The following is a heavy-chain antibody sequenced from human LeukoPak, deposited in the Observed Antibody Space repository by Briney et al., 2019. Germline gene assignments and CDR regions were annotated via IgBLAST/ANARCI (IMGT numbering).Heavy chain of an antibody. CDR2: IDLNTGDT. V-gene: IGHV1-2*02. CDR1: GYTFIDYW. J-gene: IGHJ4*02. Sequence: GASVKVSCKASGYTFIDYWIHWVRQAPGQGLEWMGRIDLNTGDTTSAQKFQGRVTMTRDTSISTVYMDLSGLGSDDTAVYYCARDSPHQRFDYWGQGTQVTVSS. CDR3: ARDSPHQRFDY.